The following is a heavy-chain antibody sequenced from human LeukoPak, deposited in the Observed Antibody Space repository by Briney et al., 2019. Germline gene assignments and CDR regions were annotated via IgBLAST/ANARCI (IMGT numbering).Heavy chain of an antibody. J-gene: IGHJ4*02. V-gene: IGHV4-59*01. Sequence: SETLSLTCTVSGGSISSYYWSWIRQPPGKGLEWIGYIYYSGSTNYNPSLKSRVTISVDTSKNQFSLKLSPVTAADTAVYYCARLVVRGGEDYWGQGTLVTVSS. CDR3: ARLVVRGGEDY. CDR2: IYYSGST. CDR1: GGSISSYY. D-gene: IGHD3-10*01.